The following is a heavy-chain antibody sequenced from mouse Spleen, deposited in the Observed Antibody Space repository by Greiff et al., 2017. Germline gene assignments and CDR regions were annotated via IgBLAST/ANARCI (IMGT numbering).Heavy chain of an antibody. CDR1: GFTFSDYG. Sequence: EVTLVESGGGLVKPGGSLKLSCAASGFTFSDYGMAWVRQAPGKGLEWVAFISNLAYSIYYADTVTGRFTISRENAKNTLYLEMSSLRSEDTAMYYCARVDGSSFHFDVWGAGTTVTVSS. V-gene: IGHV5-15*01. CDR2: ISNLAYSI. CDR3: ARVDGSSFHFDV. D-gene: IGHD1-1*01. J-gene: IGHJ1*01.